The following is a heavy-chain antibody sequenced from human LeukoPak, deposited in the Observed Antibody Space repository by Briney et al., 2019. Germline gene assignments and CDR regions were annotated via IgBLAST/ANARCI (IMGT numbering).Heavy chain of an antibody. V-gene: IGHV3-11*06. J-gene: IGHJ4*02. Sequence: GGSLRLSCAASGFTFNDYHMSWIRQAPGKGLEWVACISSDNTYTDYADSVKGRFTISRDNPKKSLYLQMNSLRDEDTAVYYCATRYFDSSGYLQYFDDWGQGTLVTVSS. CDR3: ATRYFDSSGYLQYFDD. CDR2: ISSDNTYT. D-gene: IGHD3-22*01. CDR1: GFTFNDYH.